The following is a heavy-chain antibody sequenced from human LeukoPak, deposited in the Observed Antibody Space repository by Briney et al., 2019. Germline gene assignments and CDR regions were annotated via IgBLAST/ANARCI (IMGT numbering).Heavy chain of an antibody. CDR1: GFTFSSYG. Sequence: QTGGSLRLSCAASGFTFSSYGMHWVRQAPGKGLEWVAGISSDGSGTYYADSVKGRFTISRDNSKNTLYLQVNSLRVEDTAVYYCAKDRLGAMMYFDFWGQGTLVTVSS. D-gene: IGHD1-26*01. CDR3: AKDRLGAMMYFDF. CDR2: ISSDGSGT. J-gene: IGHJ4*02. V-gene: IGHV3-30*18.